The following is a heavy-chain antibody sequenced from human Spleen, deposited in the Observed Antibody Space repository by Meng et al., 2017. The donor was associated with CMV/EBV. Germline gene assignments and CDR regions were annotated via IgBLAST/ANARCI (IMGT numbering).Heavy chain of an antibody. J-gene: IGHJ4*02. CDR2: INPSGGST. CDR1: GYTFTSYY. D-gene: IGHD3/OR15-3a*01. Sequence: QVQLVQSGAEVKKPGASVKVSCKASGYTFTSYYMHWVRQAPGQGLEWMGLINPSGGSTSYAQKFQGRVTMTRDTSTSTVYMELSSLRSEDTAVYYCARDGLGNYYYGYWGQGTLVTVSS. V-gene: IGHV1-46*01. CDR3: ARDGLGNYYYGY.